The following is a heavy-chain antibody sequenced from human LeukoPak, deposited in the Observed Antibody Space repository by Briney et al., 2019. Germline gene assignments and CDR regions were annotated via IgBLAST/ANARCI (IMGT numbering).Heavy chain of an antibody. V-gene: IGHV4-59*01. CDR2: IYYSGYT. CDR3: ARETSQKGAHYMDV. J-gene: IGHJ6*03. D-gene: IGHD3-16*01. CDR1: GGSISSYY. Sequence: SETLSLTCTVSGGSISSYYWSWIRQPPGKGLEWVGDIYYSGYTNYNPSLKSRVTISVDTSKNQFSLKLRSVTAADTAVYYCARETSQKGAHYMDVWGKGTTVTISS.